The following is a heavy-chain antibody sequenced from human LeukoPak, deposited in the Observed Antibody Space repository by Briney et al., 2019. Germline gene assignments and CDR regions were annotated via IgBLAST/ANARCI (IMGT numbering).Heavy chain of an antibody. CDR3: ARGLPLGYCTYGVCYPPKHFDF. CDR1: GYSFTSYD. CDR2: VYPKRGNA. D-gene: IGHD2-8*01. J-gene: IGHJ4*02. V-gene: IGHV1-8*03. Sequence: AAVKVSCNASGYSFTSYDINWVRQAPGQGVGWMGWVYPKRGNASYKQKSQARVTITRDTSISAAYMELSRLTSDDTAVYFCARGLPLGYCTYGVCYPPKHFDFWGQGTLVTVSS.